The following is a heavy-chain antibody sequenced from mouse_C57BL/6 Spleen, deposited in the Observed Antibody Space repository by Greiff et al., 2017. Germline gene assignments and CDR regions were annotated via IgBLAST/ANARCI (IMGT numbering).Heavy chain of an antibody. V-gene: IGHV1-52*01. CDR1: GYTFTSYW. Sequence: QVQLQQPGAELVRPGSSVKLSCKASGYTFTSYWMHWVKQRPIQGLEWIGNIDPSDSETPYNPKFKDKATLTVDKSSSTAYMQLSGLTSEDSAVYYWARGASTVVAHWYFDVWGTGTTVTVSS. D-gene: IGHD1-1*01. CDR3: ARGASTVVAHWYFDV. J-gene: IGHJ1*03. CDR2: IDPSDSET.